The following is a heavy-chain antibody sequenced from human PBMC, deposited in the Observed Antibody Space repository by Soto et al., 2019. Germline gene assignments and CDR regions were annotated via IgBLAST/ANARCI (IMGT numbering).Heavy chain of an antibody. CDR1: GYTFTSYG. D-gene: IGHD2-15*01. J-gene: IGHJ4*02. V-gene: IGHV1-18*01. CDR3: ARDPSGGYCSGGSCYYDY. Sequence: ASVKVSCKASGYTFTSYGISWVRQAPGQGLEWMGWISAYNGNTNYAQKLQGRVTMTTDKSTSTAYMELRSLRSDDTAVYYCARDPSGGYCSGGSCYYDYWGQGTLVTVSS. CDR2: ISAYNGNT.